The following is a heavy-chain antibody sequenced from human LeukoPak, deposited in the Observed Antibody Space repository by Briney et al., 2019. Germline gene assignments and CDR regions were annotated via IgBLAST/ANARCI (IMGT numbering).Heavy chain of an antibody. CDR3: ARSIAAAAGWFDP. V-gene: IGHV4-30-2*01. CDR2: IYHSGST. Sequence: SQTLSLTFAVSGGSISSGGYSWSWTRQPPGKGLEWIGYIYHSGSTYYNPSLKSRVTISVDRSKNQFSLKLSSVTAADTAVYYCARSIAAAAGWFDPWGQGTLVTVSS. D-gene: IGHD6-13*01. J-gene: IGHJ5*02. CDR1: GGSISSGGYS.